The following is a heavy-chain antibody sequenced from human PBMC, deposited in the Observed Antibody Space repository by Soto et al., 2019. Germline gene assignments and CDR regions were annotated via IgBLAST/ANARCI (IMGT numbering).Heavy chain of an antibody. V-gene: IGHV4-39*01. J-gene: IGHJ4*02. CDR1: GGSISSSRYY. CDR2: IYYSGST. Sequence: QLQLQESGPGLVKPSETLSLTCTVSGGSISSSRYYWGWIRQPPGKGLEWIGSIYYSGSTYYNPSLKGGVPISVDTSKNQVSVKLCSVTAADTAVYYCARLRWRAKVDYWGQGTLVT. D-gene: IGHD1-26*01. CDR3: ARLRWRAKVDY.